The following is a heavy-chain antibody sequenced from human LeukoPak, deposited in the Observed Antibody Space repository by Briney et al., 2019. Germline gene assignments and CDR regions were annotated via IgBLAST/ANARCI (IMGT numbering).Heavy chain of an antibody. CDR1: GYTFTGYY. V-gene: IGHV1-2*02. CDR3: ARETLGYCSSSDCPGVDGMDV. D-gene: IGHD2-2*01. J-gene: IGHJ6*02. CDR2: INPNSGAT. Sequence: GASVKVSCKASGYTFTGYYMHWVRQAPGQGLEGMGWINPNSGATNYAQKFQGTVTLTRDTSISTAYMELSTLTSDDTAVYYCARETLGYCSSSDCPGVDGMDVWGQGTAVTVSS.